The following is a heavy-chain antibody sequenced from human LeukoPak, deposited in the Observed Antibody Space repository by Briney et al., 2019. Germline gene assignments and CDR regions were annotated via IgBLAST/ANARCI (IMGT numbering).Heavy chain of an antibody. D-gene: IGHD2-2*01. Sequence: SETLFLTCTVSGGSLSSGGYYWSWIRQPPGKGLEWLGYIYHSGSTYYNPSLKGRVTISVDRSKNQFSQNLSSVTAANTAVYDCARQEGDIVVVPATMKAFDIWGQGTMVTVSS. J-gene: IGHJ3*02. CDR3: ARQEGDIVVVPATMKAFDI. V-gene: IGHV4-30-2*01. CDR2: IYHSGST. CDR1: GGSLSSGGYY.